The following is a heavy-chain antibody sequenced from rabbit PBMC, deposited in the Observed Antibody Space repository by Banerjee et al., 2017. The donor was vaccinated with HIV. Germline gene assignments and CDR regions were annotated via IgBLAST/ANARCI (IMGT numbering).Heavy chain of an antibody. CDR1: GFDLSSNA. CDR3: ARDYYSSGWAFNL. V-gene: IGHV1S45*01. Sequence: QEQLEESGGGLVQPEGSLTLTCKASGFDLSSNAMCWVRQAPGKGLEWIACIYAGWTYYASWAKGRFTISKTSSTTVTLQMTSLTAADTATYFCARDYYSSGWAFNLWGQGTLVTVS. CDR2: IYAGWT. J-gene: IGHJ4*01. D-gene: IGHD4-1*01.